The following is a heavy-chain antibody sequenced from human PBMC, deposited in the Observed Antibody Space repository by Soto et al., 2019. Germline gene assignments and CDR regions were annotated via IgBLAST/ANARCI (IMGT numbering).Heavy chain of an antibody. CDR1: GGSFSGYY. J-gene: IGHJ6*02. CDR2: IIHSGST. Sequence: SETLSLTCAVYGGSFSGYYWSWIRQPPGKGLEWIGEIIHSGSTNYNPSLKSRVTISVDTSKNQFSLKLSSVTAADTAVYYCARGLARYNWIYPYYYYGMGDRCQVTTVTVSS. CDR3: ARGLARYNWIYPYYYYGMGD. V-gene: IGHV4-34*01. D-gene: IGHD1-7*01.